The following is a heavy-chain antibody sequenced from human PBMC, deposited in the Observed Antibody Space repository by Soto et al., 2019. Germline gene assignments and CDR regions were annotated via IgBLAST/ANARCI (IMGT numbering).Heavy chain of an antibody. V-gene: IGHV3-15*07. Sequence: PGGSLRLSCAASGFTFSDACINWVRQAPGKGLEWVGRIKSKIDGGTTDFAAPVKGRFAISRDDSRDMVYMEMYSLKTDDTAVYYCTTDSLFTGQLVRMDNWGHGTLVTVSS. CDR2: IKSKIDGGTT. CDR1: GFTFSDAC. CDR3: TTDSLFTGQLVRMDN. J-gene: IGHJ4*01. D-gene: IGHD3-9*01.